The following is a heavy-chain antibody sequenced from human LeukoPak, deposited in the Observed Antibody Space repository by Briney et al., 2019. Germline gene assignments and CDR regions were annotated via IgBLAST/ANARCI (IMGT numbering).Heavy chain of an antibody. Sequence: GGSLRLSCAASGFTFSDYYMSWIRQAPGKGLEWVSYISSSGITIYYADSVKGRFTISKDNAKNSLYLQMSSLRAEDTAVYYCARDSPRGDRYVFDYWGQGTLVTVSS. CDR1: GFTFSDYY. D-gene: IGHD2-21*02. CDR2: ISSSGITI. J-gene: IGHJ4*02. CDR3: ARDSPRGDRYVFDY. V-gene: IGHV3-11*01.